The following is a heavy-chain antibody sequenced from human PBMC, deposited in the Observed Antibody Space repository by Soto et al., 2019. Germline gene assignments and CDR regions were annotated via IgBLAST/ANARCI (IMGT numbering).Heavy chain of an antibody. Sequence: QVQLVQSGAEVKKPGASVQISCKASGYTFSSYGISWVRQATGQGLEWMGWVNISNDKTTYAQTLQGRVTMTTDTCTSTLYLALRSLRYDDTFVYYCTRERGGYSYGDYWGQGTLVTVSS. CDR1: GYTFSSYG. J-gene: IGHJ4*02. CDR2: VNISNDKT. CDR3: TRERGGYSYGDY. V-gene: IGHV1-18*01. D-gene: IGHD5-18*01.